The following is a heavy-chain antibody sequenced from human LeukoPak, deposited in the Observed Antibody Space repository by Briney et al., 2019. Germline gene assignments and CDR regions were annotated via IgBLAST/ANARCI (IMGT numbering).Heavy chain of an antibody. CDR2: IIPIFGTA. J-gene: IGHJ4*02. Sequence: ASVKVSCKASGGTFSSYAISWVRQAPGQGLEWMGGIIPIFGTANYAQKFQGRVTITADESTSTAYMELSSLRSEDTAVYYCARARKKYSSGWYLYYWGQGTLVTVSS. D-gene: IGHD6-19*01. CDR3: ARARKKYSSGWYLYY. V-gene: IGHV1-69*13. CDR1: GGTFSSYA.